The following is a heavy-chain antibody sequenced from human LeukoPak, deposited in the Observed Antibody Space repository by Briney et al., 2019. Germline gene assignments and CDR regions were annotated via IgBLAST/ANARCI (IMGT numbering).Heavy chain of an antibody. CDR3: AREGDDSSGYPPADAFDI. V-gene: IGHV4-39*02. CDR1: GGSISSSSYY. J-gene: IGHJ3*02. Sequence: SETLSLTCTVSGGSISSSSYYWGWIRQPPGKGLEWIGSIYYSGSTYYNPSLKSRVTISVDSSKNQFSLKLSSVTAADTAVYYCAREGDDSSGYPPADAFDIWGQGTMVTVSS. D-gene: IGHD3-22*01. CDR2: IYYSGST.